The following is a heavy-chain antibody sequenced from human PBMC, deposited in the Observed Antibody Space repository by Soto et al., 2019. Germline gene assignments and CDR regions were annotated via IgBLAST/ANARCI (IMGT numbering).Heavy chain of an antibody. V-gene: IGHV3-30*18. CDR1: GFTFSSYG. CDR3: AKGGSSGSRDAFDI. D-gene: IGHD3-22*01. J-gene: IGHJ3*02. CDR2: ISYDGSNK. Sequence: PGGSLRLSCAASGFTFSSYGMHWVRQAPGKGLEWVAVISYDGSNKYYADSVKGRFTISRDNSKNTLYLQMNSLRAEDTAVYYCAKGGSSGSRDAFDIWGQGTMVTVSS.